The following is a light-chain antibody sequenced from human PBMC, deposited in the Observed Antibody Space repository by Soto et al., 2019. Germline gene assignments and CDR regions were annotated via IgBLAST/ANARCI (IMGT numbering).Light chain of an antibody. Sequence: EIVLTQSPATLSVSPGGRATLSCRASQSISDTLAWYQQKPGQAPRLLIYSASRRATGFPGRFSGSGSGTDFTLTISSLQSEDLAVYYCQQYNNWPWTFGQGTKVEIK. J-gene: IGKJ1*01. CDR3: QQYNNWPWT. V-gene: IGKV3-15*01. CDR1: QSISDT. CDR2: SAS.